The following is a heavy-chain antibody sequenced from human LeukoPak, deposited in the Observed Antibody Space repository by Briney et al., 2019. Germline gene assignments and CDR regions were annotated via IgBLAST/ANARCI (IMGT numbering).Heavy chain of an antibody. CDR1: GGSISSYY. V-gene: IGHV4-59*01. Sequence: SETLSLTCTVSGGSISSYYWSWIRQPPGKGLEWIGYIYYSGSTNYNPSLKSRVTIPVDTSKNQFSLKLSSVTAADTAVYYCARVSSRLRTGMDVWGKGTTVTVSS. D-gene: IGHD3-16*01. CDR2: IYYSGST. J-gene: IGHJ6*04. CDR3: ARVSSRLRTGMDV.